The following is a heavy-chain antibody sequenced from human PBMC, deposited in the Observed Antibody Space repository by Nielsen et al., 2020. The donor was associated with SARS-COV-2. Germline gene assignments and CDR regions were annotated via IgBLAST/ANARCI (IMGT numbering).Heavy chain of an antibody. CDR1: GFTFSSYS. J-gene: IGHJ4*02. Sequence: GESLKISCEASGFTFSSYSLNWVRQAPGKGLEWVSFVSGSSYFTHYADSVRGRFTVSRDNARNTLYLQMYSLKPEDTAVYFCARGGGVTHYFDFWGQGALVTVSS. V-gene: IGHV3-21*01. D-gene: IGHD4-23*01. CDR3: ARGGGVTHYFDF. CDR2: VSGSSYFT.